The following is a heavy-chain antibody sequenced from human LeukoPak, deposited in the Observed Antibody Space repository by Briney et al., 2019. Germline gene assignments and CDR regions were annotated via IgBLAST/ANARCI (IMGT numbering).Heavy chain of an antibody. D-gene: IGHD7-27*01. J-gene: IGHJ4*02. CDR1: GYTFTGYY. CDR3: ATYPHLGHY. Sequence: ASVKVSCKASGYTFTGYYMHWVRQAPGQGLEWMGWINPNSGGTNYAQKFQGWVTMTRDTSISTAYMELSSLRSEDTAVYYCATYPHLGHYWGQGTLVTVSS. CDR2: INPNSGGT. V-gene: IGHV1-2*04.